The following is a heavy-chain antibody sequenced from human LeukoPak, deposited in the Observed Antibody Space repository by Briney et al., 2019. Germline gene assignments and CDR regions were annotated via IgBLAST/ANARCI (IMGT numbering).Heavy chain of an antibody. CDR3: ARDAGYCTGGSCWYFDH. D-gene: IGHD2-15*01. Sequence: ASVKVSCKASGYTYTDYYMHWVRQAPGQGLEWMGWINLHSGGTNVAQRFQGRVTMTRDTSICTAYMDLSRLISDDTAVYYCARDAGYCTGGSCWYFDHWGQGTLVTVSS. CDR2: INLHSGGT. CDR1: GYTYTDYY. J-gene: IGHJ4*02. V-gene: IGHV1-2*02.